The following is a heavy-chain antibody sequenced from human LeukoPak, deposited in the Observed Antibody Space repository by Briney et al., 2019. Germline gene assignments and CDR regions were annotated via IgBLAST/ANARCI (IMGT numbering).Heavy chain of an antibody. V-gene: IGHV3-72*01. D-gene: IGHD3-22*01. J-gene: IGHJ3*02. CDR1: GVTLSDHH. Sequence: GGSLRLSCAASGVTLSDHHMDWVRQAPGEGLEWVGRTRDKARGYTTEYAASVEGRFAISRDDSKTLVYLQMNSLKTEDTAVYFCARDGAEGDNSAFDIWGQGTVVTVSS. CDR2: TRDKARGYTT. CDR3: ARDGAEGDNSAFDI.